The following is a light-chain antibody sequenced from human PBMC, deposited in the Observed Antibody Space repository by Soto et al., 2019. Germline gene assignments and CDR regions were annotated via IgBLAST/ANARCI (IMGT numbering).Light chain of an antibody. V-gene: IGLV1-40*01. CDR3: QSYDSSLSGYV. Sequence: QAVVTQPPSVSGAPGQRVTISCTGSSLNIGGNYDVHWYQQLPGTAPKLLIFANNNRPSGVPDRFSGAKSGTSASLAITGLQAEDEADYYCQSYDSSLSGYVFGSGTKVTVL. CDR1: SLNIGGNYD. J-gene: IGLJ1*01. CDR2: ANN.